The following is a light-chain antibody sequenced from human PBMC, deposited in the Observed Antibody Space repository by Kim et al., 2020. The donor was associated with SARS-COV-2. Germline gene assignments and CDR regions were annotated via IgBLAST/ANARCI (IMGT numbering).Light chain of an antibody. CDR1: QDISNY. CDR3: QQYDNLPP. V-gene: IGKV1-33*01. J-gene: IGKJ4*01. CDR2: DAS. Sequence: DIQMTQSPSSLSASVGDRVTITCQASQDISNYLNWYQQKPGKAPKLLIYDASNLETGVPSRFSGSESGTDFTFTISSLQPEDIATYYCQQYDNLPPFGGGTKVDIK.